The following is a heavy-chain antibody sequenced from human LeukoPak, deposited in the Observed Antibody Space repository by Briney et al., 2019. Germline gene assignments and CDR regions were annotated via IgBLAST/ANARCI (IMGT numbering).Heavy chain of an antibody. V-gene: IGHV3-7*01. CDR2: IKQDGSEK. J-gene: IGHJ5*02. CDR3: PSYCSSTSCNTRGFDP. Sequence: GGSLRLSCAASGFTFSNYWMSWVRQAPGKGLEWVANIKQDGSEKYYVDSVKGRFTISRDNAKNSLYLQMNSLRAEDTAVYYCPSYCSSTSCNTRGFDPWGQGTLVTVSS. CDR1: GFTFSNYW. D-gene: IGHD2-2*02.